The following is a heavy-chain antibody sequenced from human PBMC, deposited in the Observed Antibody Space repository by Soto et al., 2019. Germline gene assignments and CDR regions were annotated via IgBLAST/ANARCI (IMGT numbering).Heavy chain of an antibody. J-gene: IGHJ4*02. CDR3: XXXXXGYYFDY. V-gene: IGHV1-69*01. CDR2: IIPIFGTA. Sequence: QVQLVQSGAEVKKPGSSVKVSCKASGGTFSSYAISWVRQAXGQGLEWMGGIIPIFGTANYAQKFQGRVTXXXXEXXXXXXXXXXXXXXXXXXXXXXXXXXXGYYFDYWGQGTLVTVSS. CDR1: GGTFSSYA.